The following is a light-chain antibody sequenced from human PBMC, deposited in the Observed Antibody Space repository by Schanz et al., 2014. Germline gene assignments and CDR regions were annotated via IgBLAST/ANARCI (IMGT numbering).Light chain of an antibody. CDR3: ASYTSRHTYV. Sequence: QSALTQPASVSGSPGQSITISCTGTSSDVGSYNLVSWYQQHPGKAPKLMIYEGSKRPSGVSNRFSGSKSGNTASLTISGLQSEDEADYYCASYTSRHTYVFGTGTKLTVL. CDR2: EGS. J-gene: IGLJ1*01. CDR1: SSDVGSYNL. V-gene: IGLV2-14*02.